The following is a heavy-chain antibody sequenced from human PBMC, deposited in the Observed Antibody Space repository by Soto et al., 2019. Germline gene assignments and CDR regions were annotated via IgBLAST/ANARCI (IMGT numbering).Heavy chain of an antibody. CDR3: ASQIFWSGSTAHGMDV. CDR2: INWNGGST. V-gene: IGHV3-20*01. Sequence: LGESLKISCAASGFTFDDYGMSWVRQPPGKGLEWVSGINWNGGSTGYADSVKGRFTISRDNAKNSLYLQMNSLRAEDTAVYHCASQIFWSGSTAHGMDVWGQGTAVTVSS. J-gene: IGHJ6*02. CDR1: GFTFDDYG. D-gene: IGHD3-3*01.